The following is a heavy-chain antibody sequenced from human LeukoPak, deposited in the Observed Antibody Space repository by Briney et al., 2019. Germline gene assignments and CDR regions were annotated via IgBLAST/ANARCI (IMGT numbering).Heavy chain of an antibody. Sequence: SETLSLTCTVSGGSISSSSYYWGWIRQPPGKGLEWIGSIYYSGSTYYNPSLKSRVTISVDTSKNQFSLKLSSVTAADTAVYYCARVPRGYESDYFDYWGQGTLVTGSS. J-gene: IGHJ4*02. V-gene: IGHV4-39*07. CDR1: GGSISSSSYY. CDR2: IYYSGST. D-gene: IGHD5-12*01. CDR3: ARVPRGYESDYFDY.